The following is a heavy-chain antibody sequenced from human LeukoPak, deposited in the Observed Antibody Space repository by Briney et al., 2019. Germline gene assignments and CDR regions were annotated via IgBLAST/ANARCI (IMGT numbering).Heavy chain of an antibody. CDR3: ARLELEQRSWFDP. V-gene: IGHV1-18*01. Sequence: ASVKVSRKASGYTFTSYRITWVRQAPGQGLEWMGWISAYSGNTIYTQKFQGRLTMTTDTSTTTAYMELRSLRSDDTAVYYCARLELEQRSWFDPWGQGTLVTVSS. CDR2: ISAYSGNT. J-gene: IGHJ5*02. D-gene: IGHD1/OR15-1a*01. CDR1: GYTFTSYR.